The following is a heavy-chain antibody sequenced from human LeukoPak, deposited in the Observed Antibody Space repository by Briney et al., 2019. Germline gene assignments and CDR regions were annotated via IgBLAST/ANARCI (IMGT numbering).Heavy chain of an antibody. Sequence: GGSLRLSCAASGFTFSGSAMHWVRQASGKGLGWVGRIRSKANSYATAYAASVKGRFTISRDDSKNTAYLQMNSLKTEDTAVYYCTSRAVAGHRDFDYWGQGTLVTVSS. CDR3: TSRAVAGHRDFDY. CDR2: IRSKANSYAT. CDR1: GFTFSGSA. J-gene: IGHJ4*02. D-gene: IGHD6-19*01. V-gene: IGHV3-73*01.